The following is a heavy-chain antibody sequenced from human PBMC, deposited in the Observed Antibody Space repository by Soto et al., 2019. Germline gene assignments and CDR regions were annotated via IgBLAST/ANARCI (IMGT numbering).Heavy chain of an antibody. V-gene: IGHV3-33*01. Sequence: QVQLVESGGGVVQPGRSLRLSCAASGFNFNNYGMYWVRQAPGKGLEWVAGIWNDGNGYYYANSVKGRFTISRDNSKNTLFLQMSSLTAEDTAVYYCARRQISPPTRGAASARGGMDVWGQGTTVTVSS. CDR1: GFNFNNYG. CDR3: ARRQISPPTRGAASARGGMDV. J-gene: IGHJ6*02. CDR2: IWNDGNGY. D-gene: IGHD6-13*01.